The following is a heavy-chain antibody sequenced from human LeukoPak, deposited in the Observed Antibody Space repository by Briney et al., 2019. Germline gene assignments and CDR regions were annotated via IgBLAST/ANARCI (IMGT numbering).Heavy chain of an antibody. Sequence: GGSLRLSCAAAGFSFNAYTMHWVRQAPGKGLEWVSLISRDGDITYYADSLKGRLTISRDNSKNSLYLQMNSLRSEDTAFYYCAKGLVGTTLVDSWGQGTLVTVSS. D-gene: IGHD1-1*01. V-gene: IGHV3-43*01. CDR1: GFSFNAYT. CDR2: ISRDGDIT. J-gene: IGHJ4*02. CDR3: AKGLVGTTLVDS.